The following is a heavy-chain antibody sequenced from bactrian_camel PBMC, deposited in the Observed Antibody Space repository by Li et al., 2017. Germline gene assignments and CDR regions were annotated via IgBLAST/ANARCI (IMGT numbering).Heavy chain of an antibody. J-gene: IGHJ4*01. D-gene: IGHD3*01. Sequence: HVQLVESGGGSVQAGGSLRLSCSTAGYVFRNNCMGWFRQAPGKEREGVAAIHTSTERPYSIDSGRFTISRDNTKKTVYLQMNNLIPDDTAMYYCAAGRVPYGDWILTISLYNYWGHGTQVTVS. CDR1: GYVFRNNC. V-gene: IGHV3S1*01. CDR2: IHTSTERP. CDR3: AAGRVPYGDWILTISLYNY.